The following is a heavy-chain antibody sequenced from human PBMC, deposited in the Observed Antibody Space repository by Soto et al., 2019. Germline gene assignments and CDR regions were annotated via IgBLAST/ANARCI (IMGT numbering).Heavy chain of an antibody. J-gene: IGHJ4*02. CDR2: INPNADKT. D-gene: IGHD3-16*01. CDR3: ARQRRGTWYYFDH. V-gene: IGHV1-8*01. Sequence: ASVKVSGKTSGYTFTTYDINWVRQATGQGLEWMGWINPNADKTGFAQKFQGRVTMTRDTSINTVYMELNNLRSEDTAVYYCARQRRGTWYYFDHWGQGTLVTVS. CDR1: GYTFTTYD.